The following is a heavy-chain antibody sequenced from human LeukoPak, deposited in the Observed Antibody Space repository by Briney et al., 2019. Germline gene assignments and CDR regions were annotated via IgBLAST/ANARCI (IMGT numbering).Heavy chain of an antibody. Sequence: GGSLRLSCVASGFTISTNWMSWVRQAPGKGLEWVANIKQDGSEKYYVDSVKGRFAISRDNAKNSLFLQMNGLRAEDTAVYYCARVAPYYDFWSGYENAFDIWGQGTMVTVSS. CDR1: GFTISTNW. D-gene: IGHD3-3*01. V-gene: IGHV3-7*01. CDR2: IKQDGSEK. J-gene: IGHJ3*02. CDR3: ARVAPYYDFWSGYENAFDI.